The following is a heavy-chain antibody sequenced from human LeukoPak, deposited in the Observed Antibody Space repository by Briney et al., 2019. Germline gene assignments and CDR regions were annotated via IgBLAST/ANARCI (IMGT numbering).Heavy chain of an antibody. D-gene: IGHD6-19*01. CDR3: ARGSRIAVAVTRFDY. Sequence: ASVKVSCKASGYTFTSYGISWVRQPPGQGLEWMGWISAYNGNTNYAQKLQGRVTMTTDTSTSTAYMELRSLRSDDTAVYYCARGSRIAVAVTRFDYWGQGTLVTVSS. V-gene: IGHV1-18*01. CDR2: ISAYNGNT. J-gene: IGHJ4*02. CDR1: GYTFTSYG.